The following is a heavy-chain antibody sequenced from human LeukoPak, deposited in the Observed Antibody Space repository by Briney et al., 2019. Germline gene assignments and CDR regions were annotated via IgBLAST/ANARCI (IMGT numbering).Heavy chain of an antibody. CDR2: IYYSGST. V-gene: IGHV4-39*07. CDR1: GGSISSSSYY. Sequence: PPETLSLTCTVSGGSISSSSYYWGWIRQPPGKGLEWIGSIYYSGSTYYNPSLKSRVTISVDTSKNQFSLKLSSVTAADTAVYYCARFPWSSRGYWGQGTLVTVSS. CDR3: ARFPWSSRGY. D-gene: IGHD2-15*01. J-gene: IGHJ4*02.